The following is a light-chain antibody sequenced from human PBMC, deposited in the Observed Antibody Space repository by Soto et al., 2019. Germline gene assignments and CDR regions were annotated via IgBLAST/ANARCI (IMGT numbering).Light chain of an antibody. CDR2: EGS. Sequence: QSLLSHPGSVCWSPGHSITISCTGTSSDVGSYDLVSWYQHHPGKAPKLIIYEGSERPSGVSNRFSGSKSGNTASLRISGLQAEEEADHYCCSYAGSTTYVFGAGTKVTV. J-gene: IGLJ1*01. CDR1: SSDVGSYDL. CDR3: CSYAGSTTYV. V-gene: IGLV2-23*01.